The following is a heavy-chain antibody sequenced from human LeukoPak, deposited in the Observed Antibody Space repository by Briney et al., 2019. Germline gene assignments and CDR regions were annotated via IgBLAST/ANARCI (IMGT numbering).Heavy chain of an antibody. CDR3: ARGLGYSYDAAFDI. J-gene: IGHJ3*02. V-gene: IGHV4-59*01. D-gene: IGHD5-18*01. CDR1: GGSISSYY. CDR2: IYYSGST. Sequence: SETLSLTCTVSGGSISSYYWSWIRQPPGKGLEWIGYIYYSGSTNYNPSLKSRVTISVDTSKNQFSLKLTSVTAADTAVYYCARGLGYSYDAAFDIWGQGTTVTVSS.